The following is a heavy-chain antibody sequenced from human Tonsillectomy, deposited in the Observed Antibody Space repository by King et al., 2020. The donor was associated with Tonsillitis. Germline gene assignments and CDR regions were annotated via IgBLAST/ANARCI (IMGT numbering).Heavy chain of an antibody. J-gene: IGHJ1*01. CDR2: IYSGGSST. V-gene: IGHV3-23*03. Sequence: VQLVESGGGLVQPGGSLRLSCAASGFTFSNSAMSWVRQAPGKGLEWVSVIYSGGSSTYYADSVKGRFTISRDNSKNTLYLQMNSLRAEDTAVYYCAKDPPEDGFKFDRKNDGGQGTLVTVSS. D-gene: IGHD5-24*01. CDR1: GFTFSNSA. CDR3: AKDPPEDGFKFDRKND.